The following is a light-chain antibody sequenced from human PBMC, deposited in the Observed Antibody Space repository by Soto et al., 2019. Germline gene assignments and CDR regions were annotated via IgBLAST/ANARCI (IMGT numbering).Light chain of an antibody. CDR1: SSNIGSNY. Sequence: QSALTQPPSASETPGQGVAISCSGTSSNIGSNYVYWYQQLPGAAPKLLIYSNAIRPSGVPDRFSGSKSGTSASLAITGLRAEDEADYYCQSYDSSLSNYVFGTGTKV. J-gene: IGLJ1*01. CDR2: SNA. V-gene: IGLV1-40*01. CDR3: QSYDSSLSNYV.